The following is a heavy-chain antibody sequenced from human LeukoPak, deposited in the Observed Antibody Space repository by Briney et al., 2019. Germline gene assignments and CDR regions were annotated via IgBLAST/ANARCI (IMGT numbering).Heavy chain of an antibody. V-gene: IGHV5-51*01. CDR3: ARHVLSSKENYDFWSGYYYYYYGMDV. J-gene: IGHJ6*02. CDR2: IYPGDSDT. D-gene: IGHD3-3*01. CDR1: GYSFTTYW. Sequence: KNGESLKISCKGSGYSFTTYWIGWVRQMPGKGLEWMGIIYPGDSDTRYSPSFQGQVTISADKSISTAYLRWSSLRASDTAMYYCARHVLSSKENYDFWSGYYYYYYGMDVWGQGTTVTVSS.